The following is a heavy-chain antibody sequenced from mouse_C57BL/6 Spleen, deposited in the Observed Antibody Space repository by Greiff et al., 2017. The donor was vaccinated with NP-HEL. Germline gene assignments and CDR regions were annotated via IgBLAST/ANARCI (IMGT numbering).Heavy chain of an antibody. CDR3: ARHEENYYDYDGTWLAY. J-gene: IGHJ3*01. CDR1: GYTFTEYT. D-gene: IGHD2-4*01. CDR2: VYPGSGSI. Sequence: QVQLKQSGAELVKPGASVKLSCKASGYTFTEYTIHWVKQRSGQGLEWIGWVYPGSGSIKYNEKFKDKATLTADKSSSTVYMELSRLTSEDSAVYFCARHEENYYDYDGTWLAYWGQGTLVTVSA. V-gene: IGHV1-62-2*01.